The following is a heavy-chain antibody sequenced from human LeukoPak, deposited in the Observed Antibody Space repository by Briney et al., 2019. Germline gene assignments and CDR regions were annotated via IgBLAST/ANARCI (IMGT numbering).Heavy chain of an antibody. D-gene: IGHD3-3*01. CDR2: IYTSGTT. V-gene: IGHV4-4*09. CDR3: ARLHYDFWSVYPDAFDI. CDR1: GGSISSYY. Sequence: SETLSLTCTVSGGSISSYYWSWIRQPPGKGLEWIGYIYTSGTTNYNPSLKSRVTISVDTSKNQFSLKLNSVTAADSAVYYCARLHYDFWSVYPDAFDIWGQGTMVTVSS. J-gene: IGHJ3*02.